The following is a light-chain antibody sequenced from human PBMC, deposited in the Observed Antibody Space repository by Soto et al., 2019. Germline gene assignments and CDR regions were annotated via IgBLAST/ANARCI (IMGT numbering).Light chain of an antibody. CDR1: EGVSSSD. Sequence: EIVVTQSPATLSVSPGERATLSCRASEGVSSSDLGWYQQKPGQPPRLLMFATSRRATGIPDRFSGSGFGTDFSLTISRLEPEDFALYYCQQYGRSPSFGQGTRLE. CDR3: QQYGRSPS. J-gene: IGKJ5*01. V-gene: IGKV3-20*01. CDR2: ATS.